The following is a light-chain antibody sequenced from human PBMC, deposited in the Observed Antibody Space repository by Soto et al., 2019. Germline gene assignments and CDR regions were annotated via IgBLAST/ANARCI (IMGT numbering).Light chain of an antibody. J-gene: IGKJ4*01. CDR3: QQLKAYPLT. CDR2: AAF. CDR1: QVIDNF. V-gene: IGKV1-9*01. Sequence: DIPLTQSPSFLSASVGDRITITCRASQVIDNFLAWYQQKPGKAPKVLIYAAFTLQRGVPPRFSGSGSGAEFTLTISSLQPEDLATYYCQQLKAYPLTFGGGTEVEI.